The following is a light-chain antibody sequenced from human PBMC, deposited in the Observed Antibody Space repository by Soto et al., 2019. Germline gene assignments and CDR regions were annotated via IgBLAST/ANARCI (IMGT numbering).Light chain of an antibody. CDR2: DAS. CDR1: RGVITN. CDR3: QQYGSSRT. J-gene: IGKJ1*01. V-gene: IGKV3-20*01. Sequence: EIVLTQSQGTLSVSPGERATLACRASRGVITNLAWYQQKPGQAPRLLIYDASNRATGVPDRFSGSGSGTDFTLTISRLEPEDFAVYYCQQYGSSRTFGQGTKVDIK.